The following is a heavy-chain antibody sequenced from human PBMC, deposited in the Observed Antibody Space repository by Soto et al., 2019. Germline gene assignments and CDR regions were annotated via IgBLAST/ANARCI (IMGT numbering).Heavy chain of an antibody. Sequence: GGSLRLSCAASGFSFSSYGMHWFRQAPGKGLEWVAVISYDGSNKYYADSVKGRFTISRDNSKNTLYLQMNSLRAEDTAVYYCAKDYCSGGSCYTKQNYYYGMDVWGKGTTVTISS. V-gene: IGHV3-30*18. CDR1: GFSFSSYG. D-gene: IGHD2-15*01. CDR3: AKDYCSGGSCYTKQNYYYGMDV. CDR2: ISYDGSNK. J-gene: IGHJ6*04.